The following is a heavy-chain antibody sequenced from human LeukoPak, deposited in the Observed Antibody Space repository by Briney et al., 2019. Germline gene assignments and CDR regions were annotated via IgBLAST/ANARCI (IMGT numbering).Heavy chain of an antibody. CDR1: GGSISSSSYY. D-gene: IGHD3-10*01. CDR3: ARVSGADYYYYYYMDV. V-gene: IGHV4-39*07. J-gene: IGHJ6*03. CDR2: IYYSGST. Sequence: PSETLSLTCTVSGGSISSSSYYWGWIRQPPGKGLEWIGSIYYSGSTYYNPSLKSRVTISVDTSKNQFSLKLSSVTAADTAVYYCARVSGADYYYYYYMDVWGKGTTVTVSS.